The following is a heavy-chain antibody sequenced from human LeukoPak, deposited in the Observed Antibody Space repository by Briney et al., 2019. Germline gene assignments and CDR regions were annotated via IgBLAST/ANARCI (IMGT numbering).Heavy chain of an antibody. CDR1: GFTFSSYC. V-gene: IGHV3-7*01. CDR2: IKQEGSEK. D-gene: IGHD3-3*01. CDR3: ARQGPKTIFGVVIIAPYFDY. Sequence: GGSLRLSCAASGFTFSSYCMSWVRQAPGKGLEWVANIKQEGSEKYYVDSVKGRFTISRDNAQNTLYLQMNSLRGEDTAVYYCARQGPKTIFGVVIIAPYFDYWGQGTLVTVSS. J-gene: IGHJ4*02.